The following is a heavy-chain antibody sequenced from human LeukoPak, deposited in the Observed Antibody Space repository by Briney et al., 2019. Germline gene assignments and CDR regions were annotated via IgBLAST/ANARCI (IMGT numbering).Heavy chain of an antibody. Sequence: PSETLSLTCTVSGASISSYYWSWIRQPPGKGLEWIGYIYYSGSTNFNPSLKTRVTISVDTSKNHFSLKLSSVTAADTAVYYCAREREYCSGGSCRRWFDPWGQGTLVTVSS. J-gene: IGHJ5*02. CDR3: AREREYCSGGSCRRWFDP. D-gene: IGHD2-15*01. V-gene: IGHV4-59*01. CDR2: IYYSGST. CDR1: GASISSYY.